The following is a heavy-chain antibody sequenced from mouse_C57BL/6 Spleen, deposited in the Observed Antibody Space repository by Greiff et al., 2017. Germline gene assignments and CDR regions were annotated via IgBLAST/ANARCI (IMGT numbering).Heavy chain of an antibody. CDR1: GYTFTSYW. J-gene: IGHJ1*03. V-gene: IGHV1-50*01. D-gene: IGHD1-1*01. Sequence: VQLVESGAELVKPGASVKLSCKASGYTFTSYWMQWVKQRPGQGLEWIGEIDPSDSYTNYNQKFKGKATLTVDTSSSTAYLQLSSLTFEDSAVDYCERDGAVGARGYFDGWGTGTTVTVSS. CDR3: ERDGAVGARGYFDG. CDR2: IDPSDSYT.